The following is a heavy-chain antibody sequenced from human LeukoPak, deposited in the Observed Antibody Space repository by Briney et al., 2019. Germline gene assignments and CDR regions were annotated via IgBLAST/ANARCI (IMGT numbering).Heavy chain of an antibody. CDR2: ISAYSGNT. D-gene: IGHD6-19*01. CDR1: GYTFTSYG. J-gene: IGHJ4*02. V-gene: IGHV1-18*01. Sequence: ASVKVSCKASGYTFTSYGISWVRQAPGQGLEWMGWISAYSGNTNYAQKLQGRVTMTTDTSTSTAYMELRSLRSDDTAVYYCARDPSIAVAGTGLDYWGQGTLVTVSS. CDR3: ARDPSIAVAGTGLDY.